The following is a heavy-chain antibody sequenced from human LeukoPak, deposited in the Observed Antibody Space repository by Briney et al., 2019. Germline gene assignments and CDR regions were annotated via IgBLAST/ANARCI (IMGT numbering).Heavy chain of an antibody. CDR3: ASFRFGEFYFDY. Sequence: GSLRLSCAASGFTVSSNYMSWVRQAPGKGLEWVSVIYSGGSTYYVDSVKGRFTISRDNSKNTLYLQMNSLRAEDTAVYYCASFRFGEFYFDYWGQGTLVTVSS. J-gene: IGHJ4*02. V-gene: IGHV3-66*01. D-gene: IGHD3-10*01. CDR2: IYSGGST. CDR1: GFTVSSNY.